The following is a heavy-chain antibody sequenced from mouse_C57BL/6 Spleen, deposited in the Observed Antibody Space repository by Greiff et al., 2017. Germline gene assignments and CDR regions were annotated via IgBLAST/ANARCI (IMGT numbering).Heavy chain of an antibody. V-gene: IGHV5-9-1*02. CDR3: TRDRNYAFDY. CDR2: LSSGGDYI. Sequence: EVQGVESGEGLVKPGGSLKLSCAASGFTFSSYAMSWVRQTPEKRLEWVAYLSSGGDYIYYADTVTGRFTSSRDNARKTLYLQMSRLKSEDTAMYYCTRDRNYAFDYWGQGTTLTVSS. CDR1: GFTFSSYA. D-gene: IGHD2-5*01. J-gene: IGHJ2*01.